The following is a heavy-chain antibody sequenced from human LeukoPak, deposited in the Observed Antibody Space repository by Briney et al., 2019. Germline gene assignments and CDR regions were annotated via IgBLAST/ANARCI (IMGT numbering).Heavy chain of an antibody. CDR1: GFTFSNYV. J-gene: IGHJ4*02. CDR3: AKVGEYSGYDSLGDS. Sequence: GGSLRLSCAASGFTFSNYVMNWVRQAPGKGLEWVSGICASGGSTYYADSVKGRFTISRDNSKNTLFVQMNSLRAEDTAIYYCAKVGEYSGYDSLGDSWGQGTLVTVSS. CDR2: ICASGGST. V-gene: IGHV3-23*01. D-gene: IGHD5-12*01.